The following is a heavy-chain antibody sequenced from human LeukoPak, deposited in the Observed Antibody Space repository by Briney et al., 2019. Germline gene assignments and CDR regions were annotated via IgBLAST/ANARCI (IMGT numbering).Heavy chain of an antibody. V-gene: IGHV1-18*01. J-gene: IGHJ6*03. CDR2: ISAYNGNT. CDR3: AREYYGSGSYWGGYYYYYMDV. CDR1: GHTFTSYG. Sequence: ASVKVSCKASGHTFTSYGISWVRQAPGQGLEWMGWISAYNGNTNYAQKLQGRVTMTTDTSTSTAYMELRSLRSDDTAVYYCAREYYGSGSYWGGYYYYYMDVWGKGTTVTIFS. D-gene: IGHD3-10*01.